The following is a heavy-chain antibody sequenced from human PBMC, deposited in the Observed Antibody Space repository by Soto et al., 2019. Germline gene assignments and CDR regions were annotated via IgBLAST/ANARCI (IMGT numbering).Heavy chain of an antibody. Sequence: GGSLRLSCAASGFDFSDYGMHWVRQAPGKGLEWVAIIWYDGSNKYYADSVRGRFTISRDDSKNTASLQMNSLRADDTAVYYCARRGPYGTGIHGHYYSHMDVWGQGTTVTVSS. J-gene: IGHJ6*03. CDR3: ARRGPYGTGIHGHYYSHMDV. CDR1: GFDFSDYG. CDR2: IWYDGSNK. V-gene: IGHV3-33*01. D-gene: IGHD3-10*01.